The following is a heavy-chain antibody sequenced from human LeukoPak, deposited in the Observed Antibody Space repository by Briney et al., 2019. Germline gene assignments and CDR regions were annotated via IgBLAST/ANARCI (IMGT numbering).Heavy chain of an antibody. D-gene: IGHD5-18*01. CDR1: GYSISSGYY. V-gene: IGHV4-38-2*02. CDR3: ARGRTAMASFDY. CDR2: MYHSGSI. J-gene: IGHJ4*02. Sequence: PSETLSLTCTVSGYSISSGYYWDWIRQPPGKGLEWIGSMYHSGSIYYNPSLKSRVTMSIDTPKNQFSLKLSSVTAADTAVYYCARGRTAMASFDYWGQGTLVTVSS.